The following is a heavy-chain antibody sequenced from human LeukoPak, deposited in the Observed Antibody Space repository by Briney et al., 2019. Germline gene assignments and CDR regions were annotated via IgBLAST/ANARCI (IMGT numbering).Heavy chain of an antibody. D-gene: IGHD1-26*01. CDR2: INHSGST. CDR3: ARVKVGATRDAFDI. Sequence: SETLSLTCAVYGGSFSGYYWSWIRQPPGKGLEWIGEINHSGSTNYNPSLKSRVTISVDTSKNQFSLKLSSVTAADTAVYYCARVKVGATRDAFDIWGQGTMVTVSS. J-gene: IGHJ3*02. V-gene: IGHV4-34*01. CDR1: GGSFSGYY.